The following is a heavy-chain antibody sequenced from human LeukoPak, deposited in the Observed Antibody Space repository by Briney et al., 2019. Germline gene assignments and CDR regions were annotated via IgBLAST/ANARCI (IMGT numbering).Heavy chain of an antibody. V-gene: IGHV1-2*02. D-gene: IGHD5-12*01. CDR1: GYTFTGHS. J-gene: IGHJ4*02. CDR2: INPNSGGT. CDR3: ARDGGAYDVQGFHY. Sequence: ASVKVSCKASGYTFTGHSIHRVRQAPGHGLEWMGWINPNSGGTNYAQKFQGRVTMTRDTAISRAYMELSRLTSDYTAAYYCARDGGAYDVQGFHYWGQGTLVTVSS.